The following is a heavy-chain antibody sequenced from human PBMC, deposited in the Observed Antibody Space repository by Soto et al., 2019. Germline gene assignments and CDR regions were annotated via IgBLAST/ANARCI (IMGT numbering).Heavy chain of an antibody. V-gene: IGHV1-18*01. CDR2: ISAYNGNT. Sequence: QVQLVQSGAEVKKPGASVKVSCKASGYTFTTYAISWVRQAPGQGLEWMGWISAYNGNTNYAQKLQGRVTMTTDTPTSTAYMALRSLGSDDTAVYYCARDSPAIASWGQGTLVTVSS. J-gene: IGHJ5*02. CDR1: GYTFTTYA. D-gene: IGHD3-3*02. CDR3: ARDSPAIAS.